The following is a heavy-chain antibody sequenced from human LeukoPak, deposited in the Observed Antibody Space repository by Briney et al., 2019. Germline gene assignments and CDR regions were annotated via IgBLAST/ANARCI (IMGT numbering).Heavy chain of an antibody. D-gene: IGHD3-10*01. V-gene: IGHV1-2*02. CDR2: INPNSGDT. CDR3: ARRHYGSGSYSMDFDY. Sequence: GASVKVSCKASGYTFTGYCMHWVRQAPGQGLEWMGWINPNSGDTNYAQKFQGRVTMTRDTSISTAYMELSRLRSDDTAVYYCARRHYGSGSYSMDFDYWGQGTLVTVSS. CDR1: GYTFTGYC. J-gene: IGHJ4*02.